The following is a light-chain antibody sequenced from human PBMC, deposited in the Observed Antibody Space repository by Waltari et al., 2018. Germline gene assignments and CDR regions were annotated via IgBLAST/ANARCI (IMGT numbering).Light chain of an antibody. CDR3: QQSYSLFT. J-gene: IGKJ3*01. CDR2: ATS. V-gene: IGKV1-39*01. Sequence: DIQMTQFPSSLSASVGDRVSISCRASQRVSSYLNWYQQKPGKAPKLLNYATSSLQSGVPSRFSGSGSGTDFTLTISSLQPEDFATYYCQQSYSLFTFGPGTKVDMK. CDR1: QRVSSY.